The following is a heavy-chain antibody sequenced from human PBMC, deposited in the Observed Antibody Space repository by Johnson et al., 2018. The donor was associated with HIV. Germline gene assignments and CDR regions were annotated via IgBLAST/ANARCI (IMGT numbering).Heavy chain of an antibody. Sequence: QVQLVESGGGVVQPGRSLRLSCAASGFTFSSYGMHWVRQAPGKGLEWLAVISYDGSNKYYADSVKGRFTISRANSKNTLYLQINSLRAEDTAVYYCAKDGGARGSSWYEGFVDIWGQGTLVTVSS. D-gene: IGHD6-13*01. V-gene: IGHV3-30*18. CDR2: ISYDGSNK. J-gene: IGHJ3*02. CDR1: GFTFSSYG. CDR3: AKDGGARGSSWYEGFVDI.